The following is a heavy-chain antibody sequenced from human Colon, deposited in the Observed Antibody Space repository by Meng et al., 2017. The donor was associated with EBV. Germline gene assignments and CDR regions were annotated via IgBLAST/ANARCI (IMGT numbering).Heavy chain of an antibody. D-gene: IGHD3-9*01. CDR3: ARVPTTGYKDH. Sequence: VLLQQLGAGLLKPSETLSLTGTVNGGSFSGYVWSWVRQPPGKGMEWIGEVSHPGSANYNPSLKSRVTISVDASEKQFSLRLTSVTAADSAVYYCARVPTTGYKDHWGQGTLVTVSS. J-gene: IGHJ4*02. CDR2: VSHPGSA. CDR1: GGSFSGYV. V-gene: IGHV4-34*01.